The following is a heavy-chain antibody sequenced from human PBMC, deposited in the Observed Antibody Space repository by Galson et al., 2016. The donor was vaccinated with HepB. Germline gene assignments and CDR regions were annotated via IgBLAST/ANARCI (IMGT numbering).Heavy chain of an antibody. CDR1: GFTVSSNR. Sequence: SLRLSCAASGFTVSSNRMSWVRQAPGKGLEWVSLICYGGSAYYTDSVKARFTISRDNSKNTLYLQMNNLRPEDTAVYFCARDPPGVPDFALDVWGQGTTVTVSS. J-gene: IGHJ6*02. V-gene: IGHV3-66*01. CDR2: ICYGGSA. CDR3: ARDPPGVPDFALDV. D-gene: IGHD3-10*01.